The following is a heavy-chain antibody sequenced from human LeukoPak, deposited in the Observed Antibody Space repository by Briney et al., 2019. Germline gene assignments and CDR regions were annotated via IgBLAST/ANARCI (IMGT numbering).Heavy chain of an antibody. CDR3: ASSGSYRFDY. CDR1: GFTFSSYS. J-gene: IGHJ4*02. D-gene: IGHD1-26*01. V-gene: IGHV3-48*02. CDR2: ITDSGTAM. Sequence: GGSLRLSCAASGFTFSSYSMNWVRQAPGKGLEWVSHITDSGTAMFYADSVKGRFTISRDNAKNSLYLQMNSLRDEDTAVYYYASSGSYRFDYWGQGTLVTVSS.